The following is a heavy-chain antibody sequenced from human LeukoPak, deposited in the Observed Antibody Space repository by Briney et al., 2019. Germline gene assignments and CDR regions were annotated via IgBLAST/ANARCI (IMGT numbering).Heavy chain of an antibody. CDR1: GFTFGDYA. CDR3: TRDRGAYNLYDY. J-gene: IGHJ4*02. V-gene: IGHV3-49*03. D-gene: IGHD1-1*01. CDR2: IRSKAYGETA. Sequence: GGSLRLSCTASGFTFGDYAMSWIRQAPGKGLEWVGFIRSKAYGETADYAASVKGRFTISRDDSKAIAYLQMNSLKTEDTAVYHCTRDRGAYNLYDYWGQGTLVTGSS.